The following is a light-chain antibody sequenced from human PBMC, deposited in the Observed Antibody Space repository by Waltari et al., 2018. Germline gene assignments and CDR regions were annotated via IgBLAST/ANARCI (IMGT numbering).Light chain of an antibody. CDR1: ALPKQY. CDR3: QSADSSDSYVI. Sequence: SYELTQPPAVSVSPGQTARIPCSGAALPKQYTYWDQQKPGQAPVMVIYKDTERPSEIPERFSGSRSGTTVTLTISGVQAEDEADYDCQSADSSDSYVIFGGGTKLSVL. J-gene: IGLJ2*01. CDR2: KDT. V-gene: IGLV3-25*03.